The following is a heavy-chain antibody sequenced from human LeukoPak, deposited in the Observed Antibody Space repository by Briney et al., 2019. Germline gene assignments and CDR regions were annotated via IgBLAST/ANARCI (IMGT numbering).Heavy chain of an antibody. CDR1: GFTFSSNW. CDR3: VRDLGGRSGH. D-gene: IGHD1-26*01. V-gene: IGHV3-74*01. Sequence: HPGGSLRLSCAASGFTFSSNWMHWVRHAPRKGLVWVSRSNEDGSTTNYADSVKGRFTISRDNAKNTLYLQMNSLTAEDTAVYYCVRDLGGRSGHWGQGTLVTVSS. J-gene: IGHJ4*02. CDR2: SNEDGSTT.